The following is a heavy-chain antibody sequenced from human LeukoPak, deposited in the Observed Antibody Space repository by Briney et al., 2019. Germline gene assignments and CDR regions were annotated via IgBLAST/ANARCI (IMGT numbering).Heavy chain of an antibody. CDR3: ASGRDVPYYYMDV. Sequence: PGGSLRLSCAASGFTFSSYWMNWVRQAPGKGLEWVANIKQDGSEKYYVDSVKGRFTISRDNAKNSLYLQMNSLRAEDTALYYCASGRDVPYYYMDVWGKGTTVTVSS. D-gene: IGHD2-2*01. J-gene: IGHJ6*03. CDR2: IKQDGSEK. CDR1: GFTFSSYW. V-gene: IGHV3-7*03.